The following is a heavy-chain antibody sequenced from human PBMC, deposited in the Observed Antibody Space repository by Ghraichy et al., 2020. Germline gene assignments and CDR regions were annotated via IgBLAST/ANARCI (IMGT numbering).Heavy chain of an antibody. D-gene: IGHD5-12*01. CDR1: GFTFTNYA. V-gene: IGHV3-23*01. Sequence: LSLTCAASGFTFTNYAMGWVRQAPGKGPEWVSVISGADDSTYYADSVKGRFTISRDNFKDSLFLQMNTLRAEDTAVYYCAKEGSPYSGYDHFDCWGQGTLVTVSS. CDR2: ISGADDST. J-gene: IGHJ4*02. CDR3: AKEGSPYSGYDHFDC.